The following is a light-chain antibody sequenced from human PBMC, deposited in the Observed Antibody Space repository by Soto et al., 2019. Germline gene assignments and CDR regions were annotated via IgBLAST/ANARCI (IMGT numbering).Light chain of an antibody. CDR3: QQRSNWPIT. Sequence: EIVLIQSPATLSLSPGERATLSCRASQSVGSFLAWYQQTPGQAPRLLIYDASNKATGIPARFSGSGSGTDFTLVISSLEPEDFAVYYCQQRSNWPITFGQGTRLESK. CDR1: QSVGSF. V-gene: IGKV3-11*01. CDR2: DAS. J-gene: IGKJ5*01.